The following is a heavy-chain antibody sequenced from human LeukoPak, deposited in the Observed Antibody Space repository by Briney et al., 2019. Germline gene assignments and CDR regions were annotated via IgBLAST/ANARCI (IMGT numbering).Heavy chain of an antibody. CDR2: ISYDGSNK. V-gene: IGHV3-30*04. CDR3: AKDSASYYFDY. J-gene: IGHJ4*02. CDR1: GFTFSNYA. Sequence: PGGSLRLSCAASGFTFSNYAMHWVRQAPGKGLEWVAVISYDGSNKYYADSVKGRFTISRDNSKNTLYLQMNSLRAEDTAVYYCAKDSASYYFDYWGQGTLVTVSS. D-gene: IGHD2-2*01.